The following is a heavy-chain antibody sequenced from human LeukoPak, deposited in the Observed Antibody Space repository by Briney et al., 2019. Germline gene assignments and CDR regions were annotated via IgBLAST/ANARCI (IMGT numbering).Heavy chain of an antibody. CDR3: AKDYRITMVRGVILVFDY. J-gene: IGHJ4*02. CDR1: GFTFSSYA. D-gene: IGHD3-10*01. V-gene: IGHV3-23*01. CDR2: ISGIGGRT. Sequence: PGGSLRLSCAASGFTFSSYAMSWVRPAPGNGLEWVSAISGIGGRTYYEDSVKGRFTISRDHSKITLYLQMNSLRAEDTAVYYCAKDYRITMVRGVILVFDYWGQGTLVTVSS.